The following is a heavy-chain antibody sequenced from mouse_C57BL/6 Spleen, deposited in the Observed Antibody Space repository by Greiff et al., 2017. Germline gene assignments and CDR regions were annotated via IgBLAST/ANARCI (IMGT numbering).Heavy chain of an antibody. CDR3: ARGPIDYGSSPWYFDV. CDR1: GYTFTSYW. J-gene: IGHJ1*03. Sequence: VQLQQPGAELVRPGSPVKLSCKASGYTFTSYWMDWVKQRPGQGLEWIGNIYPSDSETHYNQKFKDKATLTVDKSSSTAYMQLSSLTSEDSAVYYCARGPIDYGSSPWYFDVWGTGTTVTVSS. V-gene: IGHV1-61*01. CDR2: IYPSDSET. D-gene: IGHD1-1*01.